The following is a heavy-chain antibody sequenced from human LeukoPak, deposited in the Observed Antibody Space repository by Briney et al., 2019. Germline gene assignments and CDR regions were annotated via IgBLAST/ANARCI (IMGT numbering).Heavy chain of an antibody. CDR3: ARDGEYSSSSPRQIDY. D-gene: IGHD6-6*01. V-gene: IGHV3-21*01. CDR1: GFTFSSYS. J-gene: IGHJ4*02. CDR2: ISSSSSYI. Sequence: PGGSLRLSCVASGFTFSSYSMNWVRQAPGRGLEWVSSISSSSSYIYYADSVKGRFTISRDNAKNSLYLQMNSLRAEDTAVYYCARDGEYSSSSPRQIDYWGQGTLVTVSS.